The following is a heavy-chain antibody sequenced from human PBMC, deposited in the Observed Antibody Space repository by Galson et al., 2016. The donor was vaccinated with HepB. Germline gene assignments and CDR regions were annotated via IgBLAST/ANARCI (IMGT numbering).Heavy chain of an antibody. D-gene: IGHD6-13*01. CDR3: ASIFRYSSSQHPGY. CDR2: IRGSGGST. CDR1: GFTFSSYD. Sequence: SLRLSCAASGFTFSSYDMSWVRQAPGKGLEWVSAIRGSGGSTFYADSVKGRFTISRDNSINTLYLQMNSLRAEDTAVYYCASIFRYSSSQHPGYWGQGTLVTVSS. V-gene: IGHV3-23*01. J-gene: IGHJ4*02.